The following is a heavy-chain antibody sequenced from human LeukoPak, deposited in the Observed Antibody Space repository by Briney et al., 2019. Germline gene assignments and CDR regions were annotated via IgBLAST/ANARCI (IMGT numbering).Heavy chain of an antibody. CDR2: INHNGSA. CDR1: GGSFSGYY. CDR3: ARGGQPGRYYDSSGYYY. Sequence: SETLSLTCAVYGGSFSGYYWSWIRQPPGKGLEWIGEINHNGSANYNPSLKSRVTISVDTSKNQFSLKLSSVTAADTAAYYCARGGQPGRYYDSSGYYYWGQGTLVTVSS. J-gene: IGHJ4*02. D-gene: IGHD3-22*01. V-gene: IGHV4-34*01.